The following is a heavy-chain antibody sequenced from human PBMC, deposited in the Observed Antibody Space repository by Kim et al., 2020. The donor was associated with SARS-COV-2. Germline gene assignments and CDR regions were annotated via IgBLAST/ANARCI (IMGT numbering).Heavy chain of an antibody. J-gene: IGHJ4*02. CDR3: ASRLSNTSGWGSHYCNL. CDR2: INHRGRT. CDR1: GGSFSGYY. Sequence: SETLSLTCAVYGGSFSGYYWSWIRQPPGKGLAWIGEINHRGRTNYNPSLNSRVPISVDTSKNQFSLKLTSVTAADTAVYYCASRLSNTSGWGSHYCNLWRQGCLGTIS. V-gene: IGHV4-34*01. D-gene: IGHD3-10*01.